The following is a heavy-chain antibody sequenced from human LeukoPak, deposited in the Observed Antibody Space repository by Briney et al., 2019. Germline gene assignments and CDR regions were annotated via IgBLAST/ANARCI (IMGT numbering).Heavy chain of an antibody. J-gene: IGHJ4*02. D-gene: IGHD3-10*01. CDR3: ARPSKNYYGSGSYSN. CDR2: ISSSSSYI. Sequence: GGSLRLSCAASGFTFSSYSMNWVRQAPGKGLEWVSSISSSSSYIYYADSVKGRFTISRDNAKNSLYLQMNSLRAEDTAVYYCARPSKNYYGSGSYSNWGQGTLVTVSS. CDR1: GFTFSSYS. V-gene: IGHV3-21*01.